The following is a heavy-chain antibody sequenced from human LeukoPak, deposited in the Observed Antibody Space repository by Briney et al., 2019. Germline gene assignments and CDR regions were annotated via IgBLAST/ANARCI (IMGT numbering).Heavy chain of an antibody. Sequence: GGSLRLSCAASGFTFSSYGMHWVRQAPGKGLEWVAVISYDGSNKYYADSVKGRFTISRDNSKNTLYLQMNSLRAEDTAVYYCAKDRGYSYGVGFDPWGQGTLVTVSS. V-gene: IGHV3-30*18. J-gene: IGHJ5*02. CDR3: AKDRGYSYGVGFDP. D-gene: IGHD5-18*01. CDR2: ISYDGSNK. CDR1: GFTFSSYG.